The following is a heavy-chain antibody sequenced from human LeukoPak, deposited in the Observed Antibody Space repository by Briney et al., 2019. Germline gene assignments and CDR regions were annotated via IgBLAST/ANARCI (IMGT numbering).Heavy chain of an antibody. V-gene: IGHV4-39*01. D-gene: IGHD2-15*01. J-gene: IGHJ5*02. CDR2: IYYSGST. CDR1: GGSISSSSYY. Sequence: SETLSLTCTVSGGSISSSSYYWGWIRQPPGKGLEWIGSIYYSGSTYYNPSLKSRVTISVDTSKNQFSLELSSVTAADTAVYYCARLGTSGDIVVVVAAPDSGWFDPWGQGTLVTVSS. CDR3: ARLGTSGDIVVVVAAPDSGWFDP.